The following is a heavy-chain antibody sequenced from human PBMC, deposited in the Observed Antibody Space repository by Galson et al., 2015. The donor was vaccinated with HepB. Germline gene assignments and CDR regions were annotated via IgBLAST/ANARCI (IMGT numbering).Heavy chain of an antibody. CDR2: IYHRGNT. Sequence: ETLSLTCTVSGGSISSSNWWSWVRQPPGKGLEWLGEIYHRGNTNYNPSPKSRVPLSVDKSKNHFSLRLSSVTAADTAVYYCAKHRDGDNFFEDSWGRGTLVTVSS. V-gene: IGHV4-4*02. CDR3: AKHRDGDNFFEDS. D-gene: IGHD5-24*01. CDR1: GGSISSSNW. J-gene: IGHJ4*02.